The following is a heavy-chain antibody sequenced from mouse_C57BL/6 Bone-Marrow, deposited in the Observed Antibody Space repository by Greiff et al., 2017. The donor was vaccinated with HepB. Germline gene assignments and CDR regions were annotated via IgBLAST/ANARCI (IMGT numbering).Heavy chain of an antibody. CDR3: ARSSTTVVPYFDY. V-gene: IGHV7-3*01. D-gene: IGHD1-1*01. Sequence: EVKLMESGGGLVQPGGSLSLSCAASGFTFTDYYMSWVRQPPGKALEWLGFIRNKANGFTTEYSASVKGRFTISRDNSQSILYLQMNALRAEDSATYYCARSSTTVVPYFDYWGQGTTLTVSS. CDR2: IRNKANGFTT. CDR1: GFTFTDYY. J-gene: IGHJ2*01.